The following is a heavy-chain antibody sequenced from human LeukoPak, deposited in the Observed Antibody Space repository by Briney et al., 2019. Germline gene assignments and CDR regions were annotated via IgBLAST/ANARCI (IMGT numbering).Heavy chain of an antibody. Sequence: NPSETLSLTCTVSGGSISSGGYYWSWIRQHPGKGLEWIGYIYYRGSTYYNPSLKSRVTMSVDTSKNQFSLKLSSVTAADTAVYYCARDLDGCSTSCYQPIWFDPWGQGTLVTVSS. V-gene: IGHV4-31*03. CDR1: GGSISSGGYY. J-gene: IGHJ5*02. CDR3: ARDLDGCSTSCYQPIWFDP. D-gene: IGHD2-2*01. CDR2: IYYRGST.